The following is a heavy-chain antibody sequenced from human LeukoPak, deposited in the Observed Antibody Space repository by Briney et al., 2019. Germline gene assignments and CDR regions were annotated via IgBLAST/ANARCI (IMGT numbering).Heavy chain of an antibody. V-gene: IGHV3-48*04. J-gene: IGHJ4*02. CDR3: ARDRCTAGSCFFDY. D-gene: IGHD2-15*01. Sequence: PGGSLRLSCAASGFSFSNYGMHWVRQAPGKGLEWLSYISSSSSSIYYADSVKGRFTISRDNAKNSVYLQMNSLRADDTAVYHCARDRCTAGSCFFDYWGQGSLVTVSS. CDR1: GFSFSNYG. CDR2: ISSSSSSI.